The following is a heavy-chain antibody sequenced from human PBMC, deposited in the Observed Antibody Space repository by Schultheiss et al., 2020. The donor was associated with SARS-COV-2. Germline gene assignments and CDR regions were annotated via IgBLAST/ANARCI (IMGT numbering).Heavy chain of an antibody. V-gene: IGHV3-30*19. CDR1: GFTFSSYW. J-gene: IGHJ3*02. Sequence: GGSLRLSCAASGFTFSSYWMHWVRQAPGKGLEWVAVISYDGSNKYYADSVKGRFTISRDNSKNTLYLQMNSLRAEDTAVYYCARVGAGGGSSSPHAFDIWGQGTMVTVSS. D-gene: IGHD2-15*01. CDR3: ARVGAGGGSSSPHAFDI. CDR2: ISYDGSNK.